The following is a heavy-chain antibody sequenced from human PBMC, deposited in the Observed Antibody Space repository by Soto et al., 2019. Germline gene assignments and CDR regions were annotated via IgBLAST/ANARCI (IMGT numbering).Heavy chain of an antibody. D-gene: IGHD1-26*01. J-gene: IGHJ4*02. CDR3: GRGRSGQIVVFY. CDR2: IGPESSAT. V-gene: IGHV1-2*02. CDR1: GYTFTGHY. Sequence: ASVKVSCKASGYTFTGHYIHWVRQAPEQGPEWMGEIGPESSATRYAQRFQGRVTMTRDMSITTVYMELNNLSPDDTAVYYCGRGRSGQIVVFYWGQGTPVTVSS.